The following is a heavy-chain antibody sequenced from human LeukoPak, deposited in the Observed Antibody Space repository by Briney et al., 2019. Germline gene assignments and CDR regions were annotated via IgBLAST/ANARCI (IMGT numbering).Heavy chain of an antibody. J-gene: IGHJ4*02. CDR1: GFTFSSNA. CDR2: ISDRAKTA. D-gene: IGHD3-10*01. V-gene: IGHV3-23*01. Sequence: GGSLRLSCAASGFTFSSNAMSWVRQAPGKGLEWVSGISDRAKTAHYADSVKGRFTISRDNSKNTLHLQMNSLTPEDTAVYFCAKQTTGYYGSGIDYWGQGTLVTVSS. CDR3: AKQTTGYYGSGIDY.